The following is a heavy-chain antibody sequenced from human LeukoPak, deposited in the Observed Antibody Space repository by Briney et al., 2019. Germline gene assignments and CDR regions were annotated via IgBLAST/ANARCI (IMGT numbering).Heavy chain of an antibody. CDR2: IYSGGST. CDR3: ATPGGYMDV. CDR1: GFTFTIFG. D-gene: IGHD3-16*01. J-gene: IGHJ6*03. Sequence: GGSLRLSCAASGFTFTIFGLNWVRQAPGKGLEWVSVIYSGGSTYYADSVKGRFTISRDNSKNTLYLQMNSLRAEDTAVYYCATPGGYMDVWGKGTTVTVSS. V-gene: IGHV3-53*01.